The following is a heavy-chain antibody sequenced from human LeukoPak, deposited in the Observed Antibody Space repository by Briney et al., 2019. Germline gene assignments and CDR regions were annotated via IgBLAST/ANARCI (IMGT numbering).Heavy chain of an antibody. CDR2: INPNSGGT. Sequence: ASVKVSCKASGYTFTGYYMHWVRQAPGQGLEWMGWINPNSGGTNYAQKFQGWVTMTRDTSISTAYMELSRLRSDDTAVYYCARGFSSDGPEVDYWGQGTPVTVSS. V-gene: IGHV1-2*04. D-gene: IGHD6-25*01. J-gene: IGHJ4*02. CDR3: ARGFSSDGPEVDY. CDR1: GYTFTGYY.